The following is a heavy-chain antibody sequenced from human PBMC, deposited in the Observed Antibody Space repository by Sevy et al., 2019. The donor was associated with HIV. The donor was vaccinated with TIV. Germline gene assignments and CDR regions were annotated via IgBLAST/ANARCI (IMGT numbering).Heavy chain of an antibody. CDR3: ARGLFDY. V-gene: IGHV4-61*01. J-gene: IGHJ4*02. Sequence: SETLSLTCTVSGDSVSGGNYYLSWIRQPPGKGLEWIGYIYYSGSTNYNPSLKSRVTISIDTSKNKFSLRLTSVTAADTAVYYCARGLFDYWGQGTLVTVSS. CDR2: IYYSGST. CDR1: GDSVSGGNYY.